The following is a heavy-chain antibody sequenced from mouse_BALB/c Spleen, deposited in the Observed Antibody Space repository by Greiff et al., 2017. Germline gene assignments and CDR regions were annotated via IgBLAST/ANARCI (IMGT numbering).Heavy chain of an antibody. CDR1: GYTFTDYE. J-gene: IGHJ3*01. Sequence: VQLQQSGAELVRPGASVTLSCKASGYTFTDYEMHWVKQTPVHGLEWIGAIDPETGGTAYNQKFKGKATLTADKSSSTAYMELRSLTSEDSAVYYCTPIYYGYDETYWGQGTLVTVSA. CDR2: IDPETGGT. CDR3: TPIYYGYDETY. D-gene: IGHD2-2*01. V-gene: IGHV1-15*01.